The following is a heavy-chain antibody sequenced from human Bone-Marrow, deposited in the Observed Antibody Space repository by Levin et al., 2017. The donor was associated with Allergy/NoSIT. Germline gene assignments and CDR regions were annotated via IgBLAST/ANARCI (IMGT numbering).Heavy chain of an antibody. CDR1: GYTFTSYD. Sequence: GASVKVSCKASGYTFTSYDINWVRQATGQGLEWMGWMNPNSGNTGSAQKFQGRVTMTRNTSISTAYMEVSSLRSEDTAVYYCARAASDRKYYDFWFGVYSHYAAFDGWGVGATVTVST. CDR3: ARAASDRKYYDFWFGVYSHYAAFDG. V-gene: IGHV1-8*01. CDR2: MNPNSGNT. D-gene: IGHD3-3*01. J-gene: IGHJ6*04.